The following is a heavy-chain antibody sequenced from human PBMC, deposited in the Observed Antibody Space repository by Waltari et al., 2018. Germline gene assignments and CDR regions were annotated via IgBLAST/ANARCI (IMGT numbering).Heavy chain of an antibody. CDR3: ARHKTSWYSDAFDI. CDR2: IYPGDLHT. V-gene: IGHV5-51*01. Sequence: EVQLVQSGAEVKKPGESLKISCKGSGYSFTSYWIGWVRQMPGKGLEWMGIIYPGDLHTRYSPSFQAQVTISADKSISTAYLQWSSLKASDTAMDYCARHKTSWYSDAFDIWGQGTMVTVSS. CDR1: GYSFTSYW. D-gene: IGHD6-13*01. J-gene: IGHJ3*02.